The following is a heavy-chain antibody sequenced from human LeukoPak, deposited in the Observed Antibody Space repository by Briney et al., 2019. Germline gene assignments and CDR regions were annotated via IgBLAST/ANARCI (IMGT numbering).Heavy chain of an antibody. CDR3: AKVVQYTASTGTGLDY. D-gene: IGHD6-13*01. Sequence: GGSLRLSCAASGFTFFNYGMHWVRHAPCKGLDWVAVIWYDGSYKYYADSVRGRFTISRDNSKNTLYLHMDSLRAEDTATYYCAKVVQYTASTGTGLDYWGRGTLVTVSS. V-gene: IGHV3-33*06. CDR2: IWYDGSYK. J-gene: IGHJ4*02. CDR1: GFTFFNYG.